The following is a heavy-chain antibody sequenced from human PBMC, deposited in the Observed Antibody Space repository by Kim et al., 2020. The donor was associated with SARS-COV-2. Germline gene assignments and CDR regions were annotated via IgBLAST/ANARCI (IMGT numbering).Heavy chain of an antibody. CDR3: ARGFYDNSTGYPKNFDF. Sequence: SETLSLTCTVSRGSISSSSNYWGWIRQPPGKGLEWIGTIYYTGSTYYKPSLKSRVTISVDTSKNQFFVKLNSVTAADTAVYYCARGFYDNSTGYPKNFDFWGQGSLVTVSS. CDR2: IYYTGST. J-gene: IGHJ4*02. V-gene: IGHV4-39*01. CDR1: RGSISSSSNY. D-gene: IGHD3-9*01.